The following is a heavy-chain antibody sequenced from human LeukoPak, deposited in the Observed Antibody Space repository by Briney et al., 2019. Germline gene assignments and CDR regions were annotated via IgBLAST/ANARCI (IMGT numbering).Heavy chain of an antibody. CDR3: AKVMRVRGVIQPFDY. J-gene: IGHJ4*02. V-gene: IGHV3-9*01. D-gene: IGHD3-10*01. CDR2: ISWNSGSI. CDR1: GFTFDDYA. Sequence: GGSLRLSCAASGFTFDDYAMHWVRQAPGKGLEWVSGISWNSGSIGYADSVKGRFTISRDNAKNSLYLQMNSLRAGDTALYYCAKVMRVRGVIQPFDYWGQGTLVTVSS.